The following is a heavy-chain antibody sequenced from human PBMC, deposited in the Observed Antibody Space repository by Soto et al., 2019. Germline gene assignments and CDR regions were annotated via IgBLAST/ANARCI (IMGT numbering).Heavy chain of an antibody. V-gene: IGHV3-23*01. CDR1: GFTFSSYA. CDR3: AKRYTGYCSGGSCYNFDY. J-gene: IGHJ4*02. D-gene: IGHD2-15*01. Sequence: XGSLRLSCAASGFTFSSYAMSWVRQAPGKGLEWVSAISGSGGSTYYADSVKGRFTISRDNSKNTLYLQMNSLRAEDTAVYYCAKRYTGYCSGGSCYNFDYWGQGTLVTVSS. CDR2: ISGSGGST.